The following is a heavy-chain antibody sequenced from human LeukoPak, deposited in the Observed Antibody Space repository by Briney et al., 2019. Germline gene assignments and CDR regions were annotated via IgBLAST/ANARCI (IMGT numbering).Heavy chain of an antibody. CDR1: GGSFSGYY. Sequence: SETLSLTCAVYGGSFSGYYWSWIRQPPGKGLEWIGEINHSGSTNYNPSLKSRVTISVDTSKNQFSLKLSSVTAADTAAYYCARGDPNYDSSGYYYEGPGYYYMDVWGKGTTVTVSS. CDR2: INHSGST. J-gene: IGHJ6*03. D-gene: IGHD3-22*01. CDR3: ARGDPNYDSSGYYYEGPGYYYMDV. V-gene: IGHV4-34*01.